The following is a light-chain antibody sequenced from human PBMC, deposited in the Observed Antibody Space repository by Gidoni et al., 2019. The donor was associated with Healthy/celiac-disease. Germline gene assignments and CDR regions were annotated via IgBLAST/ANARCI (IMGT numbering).Light chain of an antibody. CDR3: QQYGSSLQT. Sequence: EIVLTQSPGTLSLSPGERATLSCMASQSVSSSYLAWYQQKPGQAPRLLIYGASSRATGIPDRFSGSGSGTDFTLTISRLEPEDFAVYYCQQYGSSLQTFGQGTKVEIK. CDR2: GAS. CDR1: QSVSSSY. V-gene: IGKV3-20*01. J-gene: IGKJ1*01.